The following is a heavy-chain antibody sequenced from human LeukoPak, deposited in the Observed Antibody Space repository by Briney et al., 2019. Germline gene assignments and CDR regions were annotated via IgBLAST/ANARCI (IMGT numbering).Heavy chain of an antibody. CDR3: ARASDSSSWSSLFDY. D-gene: IGHD6-13*01. J-gene: IGHJ4*02. CDR2: FDPEDGET. CDR1: GYTLTELS. V-gene: IGHV1-24*01. Sequence: ASVKVSCKVSGYTLTELSMHWVRQAPGKGLEWMGGFDPEDGETIYAQKFQGRVTITRDTSASTAYMELSSLRSEDTAVYYCARASDSSSWSSLFDYWGQGTLVTVSS.